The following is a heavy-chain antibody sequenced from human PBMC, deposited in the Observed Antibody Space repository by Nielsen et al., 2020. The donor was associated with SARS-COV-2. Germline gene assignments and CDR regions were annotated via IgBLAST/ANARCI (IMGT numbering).Heavy chain of an antibody. CDR1: GYSFTSYW. CDR2: IYPGDSDT. J-gene: IGHJ5*01. CDR3: ARPNSGWSAPPDS. D-gene: IGHD6-19*01. Sequence: GESLKISCKGSGYSFTSYWIGWVRQLPGKGLEWMGIIYPGDSDTRYSPSFQGHVTISADKSTSTAYLQWSSLKASDSAIYYCARPNSGWSAPPDSWGQGTLVTVSS. V-gene: IGHV5-51*01.